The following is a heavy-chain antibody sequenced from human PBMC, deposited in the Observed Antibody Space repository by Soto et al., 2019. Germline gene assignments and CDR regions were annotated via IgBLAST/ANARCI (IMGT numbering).Heavy chain of an antibody. CDR2: MSGSGGST. CDR1: GFTFSSYA. J-gene: IGHJ4*02. D-gene: IGHD6-19*01. CDR3: AKGYSSGWRGGYYFDY. Sequence: PGGSLRLSCPASGFTFSSYAMSWVRQAPGKGLEWVSSMSGSGGSTYYTDSVKGRFTISRDNSKNTLYLQMNSLRAEDTAVYYCAKGYSSGWRGGYYFDYWGQGTLVTV. V-gene: IGHV3-23*01.